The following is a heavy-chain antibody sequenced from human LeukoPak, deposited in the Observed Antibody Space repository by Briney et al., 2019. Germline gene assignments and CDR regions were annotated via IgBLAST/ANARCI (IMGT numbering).Heavy chain of an antibody. J-gene: IGHJ3*02. CDR2: INHSGST. V-gene: IGHV4-34*01. CDR1: GGSFSGYY. Sequence: SETLSLTCAVYGGSFSGYYWSWIRQPPGKGLEWIGEINHSGSTNYNPSLKSRVTISVDTSKNQFSLKLSSVTAADTAVYYCATGELYCSGGSCYSLTDAFDIWGQGTMVTVSS. D-gene: IGHD2-15*01. CDR3: ATGELYCSGGSCYSLTDAFDI.